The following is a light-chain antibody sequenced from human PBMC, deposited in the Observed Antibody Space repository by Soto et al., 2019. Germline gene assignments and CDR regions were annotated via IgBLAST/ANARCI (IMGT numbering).Light chain of an antibody. V-gene: IGKV3-15*01. CDR3: QKYHHWPPIN. CDR1: QSVGNN. J-gene: IGKJ5*01. CDR2: DAS. Sequence: ELVMPQSPATLSVSPGERSTLSFRASQSVGNNLAWYQQKPGQAPRLLMYDASTRATGIPARFSGSGSGTEFTLTISRLQSEDFAVYYCQKYHHWPPINCGHGTKLEIK.